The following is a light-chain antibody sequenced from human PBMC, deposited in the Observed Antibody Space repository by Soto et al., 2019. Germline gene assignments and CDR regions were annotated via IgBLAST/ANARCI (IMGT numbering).Light chain of an antibody. J-gene: IGLJ2*01. CDR1: SSDIGSYNR. CDR3: SSHTSSSTFPVV. CDR2: EVS. V-gene: IGLV2-18*02. Sequence: QSALTQPPSVSGSPGQSVTISCTGTSSDIGSYNRVSWYRQPPGTAPKLMIYEVSNRPSGVTDRFSGSKSGNTASRTISGLQAEDEADYYCSSHTSSSTFPVVFGGGTKLTVL.